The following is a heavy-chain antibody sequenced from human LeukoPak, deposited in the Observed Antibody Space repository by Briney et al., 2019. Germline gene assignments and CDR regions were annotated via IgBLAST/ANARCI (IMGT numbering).Heavy chain of an antibody. CDR3: ASTPLAVAGTGYFDY. V-gene: IGHV3-23*01. J-gene: IGHJ4*02. CDR2: ISGSGGST. D-gene: IGHD6-19*01. CDR1: GFTFSSYA. Sequence: PGGSLRLSCAASGFTFSSYAMSWVRQAPGKGLEWVSAISGSGGSTYYADSVKGRFTISRDNSKNTLYLQMNSLRAEDTAVYYCASTPLAVAGTGYFDYWGQGTLVTVSS.